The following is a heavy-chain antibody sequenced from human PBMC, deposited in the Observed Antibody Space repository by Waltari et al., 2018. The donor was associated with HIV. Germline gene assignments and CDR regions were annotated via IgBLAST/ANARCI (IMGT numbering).Heavy chain of an antibody. D-gene: IGHD3-3*01. Sequence: EVQLVESGGGLVKPGGSLRLACAASGLTLSTSNMNWVRQAPGKGLEWISSISSSTTYKNYAESVKGRFTISRDNAKKSLYLQMNSLRAEDTAVYYCARDWSAYDEPDYYYAMDVWGQGTTVTVSS. V-gene: IGHV3-21*02. CDR2: ISSSTTYK. CDR1: GLTLSTSN. CDR3: ARDWSAYDEPDYYYAMDV. J-gene: IGHJ6*02.